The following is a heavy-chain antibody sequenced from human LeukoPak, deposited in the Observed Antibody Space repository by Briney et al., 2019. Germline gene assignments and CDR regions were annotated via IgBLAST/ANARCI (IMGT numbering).Heavy chain of an antibody. CDR1: GFTFSDPY. V-gene: IGHV3-11*01. D-gene: IGHD6-6*01. J-gene: IGHJ4*02. CDR3: ARTARLLEY. CDR2: ISPDGKSI. Sequence: GGSLRLSCAASGFTFSDPYMSWIRQAPGKGLEYLSYISPDGKSISYTDSVKGRFTITRDNAKNSLYLQMTSLRAEDTAIYYCARTARLLEYWGQRTPVTVSS.